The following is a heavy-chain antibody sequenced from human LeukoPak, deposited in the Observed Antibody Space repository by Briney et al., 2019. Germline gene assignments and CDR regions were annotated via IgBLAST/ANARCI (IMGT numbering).Heavy chain of an antibody. CDR1: GGSISSYY. V-gene: IGHV4-4*07. D-gene: IGHD3-16*02. Sequence: SETLSLTCTVSGGSISSYYWSWIRQPAGKGLEWIGRIYTSGSPNYNPSLKSRVTMSVDTSKNQFSLRLSSVTAAVTAVYYCARGDYVWGSYRTYYMDVWGKGTTVTVPS. CDR3: ARGDYVWGSYRTYYMDV. CDR2: IYTSGSP. J-gene: IGHJ6*03.